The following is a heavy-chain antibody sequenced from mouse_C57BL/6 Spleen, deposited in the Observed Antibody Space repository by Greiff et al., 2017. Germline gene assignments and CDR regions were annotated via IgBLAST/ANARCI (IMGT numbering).Heavy chain of an antibody. CDR3: TRDGRLDTPFAY. Sequence: KLVESGEGLVKPGGSLKLSCAASGFTFSSYAMSWVRQTPEKRLEWVAYISSGGDYIYYADTVKGRFTISRDNARNTLYLQMSSLKSEDTAMYYCTRDGRLDTPFAYWGQGTLVTVSA. CDR2: ISSGGDYI. D-gene: IGHD2-3*01. J-gene: IGHJ3*01. CDR1: GFTFSSYA. V-gene: IGHV5-9-1*02.